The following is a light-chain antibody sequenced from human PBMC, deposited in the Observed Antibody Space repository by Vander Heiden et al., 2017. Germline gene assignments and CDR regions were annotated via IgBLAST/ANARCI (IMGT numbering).Light chain of an antibody. J-gene: IGKJ5*01. CDR3: QHDYESPLT. V-gene: IGKV1D-16*01. CDR1: QNINIL. Sequence: DITQTQSPLSLSASVGDRVTITCRASQNINILLAWYQQKPGEAPKPLIYGASTLQSGVPSRFSGSGSGTDFTLTISSLQPEDFGTYYCQHDYESPLTFGPGTRLEIK. CDR2: GAS.